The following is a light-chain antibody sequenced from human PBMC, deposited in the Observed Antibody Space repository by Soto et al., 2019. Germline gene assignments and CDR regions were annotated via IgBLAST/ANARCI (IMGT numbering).Light chain of an antibody. V-gene: IGKV1-39*01. J-gene: IGKJ1*01. CDR1: QSILSY. CDR2: AAS. CDR3: QQSYSTPWT. Sequence: DIPMTQSPSSLSASVGDRVTITCRASQSILSYLNWYQQKPGKAPKLLIYAASSLQSGVPSRFSGSGSGTDFTLTISSLQPEDFAIYYCQQSYSTPWTFGQGTKVEIK.